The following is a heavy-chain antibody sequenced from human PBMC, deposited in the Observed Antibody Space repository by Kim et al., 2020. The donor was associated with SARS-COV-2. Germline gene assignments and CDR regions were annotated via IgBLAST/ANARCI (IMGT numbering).Heavy chain of an antibody. Sequence: GGSLRLSCAASGFTFSSYAMSWVRQAPGKGLEWVSAISGSGGSTYYADSVKGRFTISRDNSKNTLYLQMNSLRAEDTAVYYCAKDSYYGLGSRVTGLVYWGPGALVTVSS. V-gene: IGHV3-23*01. CDR3: AKDSYYGLGSRVTGLVY. CDR2: ISGSGGST. CDR1: GFTFSSYA. J-gene: IGHJ4*02. D-gene: IGHD3-10*01.